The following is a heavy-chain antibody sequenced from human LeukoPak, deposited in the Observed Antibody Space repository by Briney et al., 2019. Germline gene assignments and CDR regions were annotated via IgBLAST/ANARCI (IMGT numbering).Heavy chain of an antibody. CDR1: GGSISSYY. V-gene: IGHV4-59*01. CDR3: ARVRGYSSLNAFDF. CDR2: IYYSGST. J-gene: IGHJ3*01. D-gene: IGHD6-13*01. Sequence: PSETLSLTCTVSGGSISSYYWSWIRQPPGKGLEWIGYIYYSGSTNYNPSLKSRVTISVDTSKNQFSLKLSSVTAADTAVYYCARVRGYSSLNAFDFWGQGTMVTVSS.